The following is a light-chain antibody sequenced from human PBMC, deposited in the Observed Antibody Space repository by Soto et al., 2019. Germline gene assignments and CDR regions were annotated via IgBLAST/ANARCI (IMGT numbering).Light chain of an antibody. J-gene: IGLJ3*02. CDR1: SGDNGAYNY. CDR2: DVN. V-gene: IGLV2-11*01. CDR3: CSYAHTSRV. Sequence: QSALTQPRSVSGSPGQSVTFSCTGTSGDNGAYNYVSWYQFHPGKAPKMIIYDVNKRPSGVPDRFSGSKSGNTASLTISWLQAEDEADYYCCSYAHTSRVFGGGTKLTVL.